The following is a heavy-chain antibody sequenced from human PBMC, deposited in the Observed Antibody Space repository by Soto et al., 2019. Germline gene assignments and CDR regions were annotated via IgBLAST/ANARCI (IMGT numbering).Heavy chain of an antibody. J-gene: IGHJ4*02. CDR1: GFKFSAFA. D-gene: IGHD2-15*01. Sequence: GGSLRLSCAASGFKFSAFAMTWVRQVPGKGLEWVTSVSFSGNSPYYADAVKGRFTISKDNSNNTLYLQMNSLRDDDPATYYCAKMWSSGGNAGHYYFGLWGQGNQVTVFS. CDR3: AKMWSSGGNAGHYYFGL. CDR2: VSFSGNSP. V-gene: IGHV3-23*01.